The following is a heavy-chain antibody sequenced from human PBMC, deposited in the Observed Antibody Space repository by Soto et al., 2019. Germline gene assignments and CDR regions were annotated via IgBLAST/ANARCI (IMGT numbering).Heavy chain of an antibody. D-gene: IGHD3-10*01. CDR2: ISPMFGAA. CDR3: AREVQVHTPAFVY. V-gene: IGHV1-69*19. Sequence: QVQLVQSGAEMKKPGSSVKVSCQSSGGTFNTYAMNWVRQAPGQGPEWMGDISPMFGAANYAPKFQDRVTTTAAESTGTSYMQLSSLTSEDTALYFCAREVQVHTPAFVYWGQGTLVTVSS. J-gene: IGHJ4*02. CDR1: GGTFNTYA.